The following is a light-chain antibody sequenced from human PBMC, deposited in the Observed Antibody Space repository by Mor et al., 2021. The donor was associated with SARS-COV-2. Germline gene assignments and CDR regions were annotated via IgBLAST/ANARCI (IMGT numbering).Light chain of an antibody. Sequence: KAPKLMIYDVNKRPSGVPDRFSGSKSGNTASLTISGLQAEDEADYYCCSYAGSPYVFGTGTKVTVL. CDR2: DVN. J-gene: IGLJ1*01. CDR3: CSYAGSPYV. V-gene: IGLV2-11*01.